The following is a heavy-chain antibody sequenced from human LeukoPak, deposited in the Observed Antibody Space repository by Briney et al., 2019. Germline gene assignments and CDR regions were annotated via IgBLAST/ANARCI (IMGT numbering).Heavy chain of an antibody. Sequence: PGGSLRLSCAASGFTFSSYWMSWVRQAPGKGLEWVANIKQDGSEKYYVDSVKGRFTISRDNAKNSLYLQMNSLRAEDTAVYYCARVSRDSGSYLLDYWGQGTLVTVSS. CDR3: ARVSRDSGSYLLDY. CDR1: GFTFSSYW. D-gene: IGHD1-26*01. V-gene: IGHV3-7*01. CDR2: IKQDGSEK. J-gene: IGHJ4*02.